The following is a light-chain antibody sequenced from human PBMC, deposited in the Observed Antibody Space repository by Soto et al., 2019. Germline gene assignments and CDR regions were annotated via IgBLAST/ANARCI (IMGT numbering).Light chain of an antibody. CDR1: SSDVGGYKY. CDR2: DVI. V-gene: IGLV2-14*01. J-gene: IGLJ1*01. Sequence: QSALTQPASVSGSPGQSITISCTGTSSDVGGYKYDSWYQQHPGKAPKLMIYDVINRPSGVSNRFSGSKSGNTASLTISGLQAEDEADYYCSSYRSSSTYVFGTGTKLTVL. CDR3: SSYRSSSTYV.